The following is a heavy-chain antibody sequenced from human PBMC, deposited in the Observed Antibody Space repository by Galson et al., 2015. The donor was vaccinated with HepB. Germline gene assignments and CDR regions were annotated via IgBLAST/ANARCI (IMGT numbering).Heavy chain of an antibody. CDR3: VRAALGWFDP. CDR2: MSSSGGTR. V-gene: IGHV3-11*01. D-gene: IGHD6-25*01. CDR1: GFTFSDYY. J-gene: IGHJ5*02. Sequence: SLRLSCAASGFTFSDYYMSWIRQAPGKGLEWVSYMSSSGGTRFYADSVKGRFTISRDNAKNSLYLQMNSLGAEDTAVYYCVRAALGWFDPWGQGTLVTVSS.